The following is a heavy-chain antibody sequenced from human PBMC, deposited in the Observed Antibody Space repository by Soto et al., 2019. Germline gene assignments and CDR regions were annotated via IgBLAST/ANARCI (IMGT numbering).Heavy chain of an antibody. V-gene: IGHV3-53*01. CDR1: GFTVSGNY. J-gene: IGHJ5*02. CDR2: IFSGDNT. D-gene: IGHD2-21*02. Sequence: EVQLVESGGGLIQPGGSLTLSCAASGFTVSGNYITWVRQPPGMGLEWVSVIFSGDNTYYSDSVKGRFTISRDNSKNTVYLQMNRLRGDDTAVYFCATGLTLPVRPSFDTWGQGTLLTVSS. CDR3: ATGLTLPVRPSFDT.